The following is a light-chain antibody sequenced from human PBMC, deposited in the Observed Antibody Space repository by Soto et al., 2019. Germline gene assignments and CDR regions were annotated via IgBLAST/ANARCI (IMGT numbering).Light chain of an antibody. Sequence: EIVLTQSPATLSLSPGERATLSCRASQSVSSYLAWYQQKPGQAPRLLISDASNRATGIPARFSGSVSGTDFTLTVISLEPEDFAVYYCQQRRDWPLTFGGGTKVEI. CDR3: QQRRDWPLT. CDR2: DAS. CDR1: QSVSSY. J-gene: IGKJ4*01. V-gene: IGKV3-11*01.